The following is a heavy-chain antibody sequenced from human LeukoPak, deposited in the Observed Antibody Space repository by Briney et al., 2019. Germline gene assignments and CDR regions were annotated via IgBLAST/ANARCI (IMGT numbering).Heavy chain of an antibody. Sequence: PGGSLRLSCAASGFTFSSYGMHWVRQAPGKGLEWVAVISYDGSNKYYADSVKGRSTISRDNSKNTLYLQMNSLRAEDTAVYYCAKDRDVVVPAEIDPWGQGTLVTVSS. CDR1: GFTFSSYG. CDR3: AKDRDVVVPAEIDP. V-gene: IGHV3-30*18. CDR2: ISYDGSNK. D-gene: IGHD2-2*01. J-gene: IGHJ5*02.